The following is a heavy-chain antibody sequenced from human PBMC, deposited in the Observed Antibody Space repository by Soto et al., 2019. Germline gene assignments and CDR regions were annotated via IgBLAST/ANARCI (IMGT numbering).Heavy chain of an antibody. CDR1: GFTFSSYA. J-gene: IGHJ4*02. D-gene: IGHD4-4*01. Sequence: EVQLLESGGGLVQPGGSLRLSCAASGFTFSSYAMSWVRQAPGKGLEWVSAISGSGGSTYYADSVKGRFTISRDNSKNTLYLQMNSMRAEDTAVYYCAKSALYMTLCTVAYYFDYWGQGTLVTVSS. V-gene: IGHV3-23*01. CDR3: AKSALYMTLCTVAYYFDY. CDR2: ISGSGGST.